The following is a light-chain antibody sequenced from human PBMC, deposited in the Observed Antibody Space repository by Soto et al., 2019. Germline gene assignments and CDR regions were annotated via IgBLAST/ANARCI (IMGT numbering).Light chain of an antibody. V-gene: IGKV3-20*01. CDR1: QSVGETL. CDR3: QVFGRSPPYT. J-gene: IGKJ2*01. Sequence: EIVLTQSPATLSLSPGERATLSCRASQSVGETLLAWYQQRPGQAPRLLIFGAFRRATGIPDRFSGRGSGTDFTLTISRLEPEDFAVYYCQVFGRSPPYTFGQGTKLEIK. CDR2: GAF.